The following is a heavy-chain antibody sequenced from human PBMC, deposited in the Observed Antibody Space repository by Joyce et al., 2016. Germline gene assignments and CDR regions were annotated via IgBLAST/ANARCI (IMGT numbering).Heavy chain of an antibody. Sequence: QVLLVQSGATVKRPGSSLRVSCKSSGGAFSNFTVHWVRQAPGQRLEWMGGSIPFFGAAKYAEHFQGRVTLTADLSTRTAYMELSSLTSADTAVYYCARGGTSSDHYFFYTLDVWGPGTTVIVSS. CDR3: ARGGTSSDHYFFYTLDV. D-gene: IGHD1-14*01. J-gene: IGHJ6*02. V-gene: IGHV1-69*12. CDR2: SIPFFGAA. CDR1: GGAFSNFT.